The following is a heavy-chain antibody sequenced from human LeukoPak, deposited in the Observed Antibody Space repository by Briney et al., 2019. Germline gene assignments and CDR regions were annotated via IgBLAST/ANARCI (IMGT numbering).Heavy chain of an antibody. CDR2: IYYSGST. CDR1: GGSISSYF. D-gene: IGHD5-24*01. V-gene: IGHV4-59*01. J-gene: IGHJ6*03. Sequence: PSETLSLTCTVSGGSISSYFWSWIRRPPAKGLEWIGSIYYSGSTNYDPSLRSRVTISVDTSKNQLSPKLSSVTAADTAVYYCARGNEMYSYMDVWGKGTTVTVSS. CDR3: ARGNEMYSYMDV.